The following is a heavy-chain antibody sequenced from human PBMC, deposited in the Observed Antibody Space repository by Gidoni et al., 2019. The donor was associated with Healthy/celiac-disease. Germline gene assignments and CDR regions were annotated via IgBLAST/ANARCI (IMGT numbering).Heavy chain of an antibody. CDR2: ISSSSSTI. V-gene: IGHV3-48*02. J-gene: IGHJ6*02. CDR3: ARVSYGMDV. Sequence: EVQPVESGGGLVQPGGSLRLSCADSGFTFSSSSMNWVRQAPGKGLEGVSYISSSSSTIYYADSVKVRFTISRDNAKNSLYLHMNSLRDEDTAVYYCARVSYGMDVWGQGTTVTVSS. CDR1: GFTFSSSS.